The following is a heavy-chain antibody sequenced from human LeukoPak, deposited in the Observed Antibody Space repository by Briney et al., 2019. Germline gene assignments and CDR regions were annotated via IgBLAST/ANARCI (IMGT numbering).Heavy chain of an antibody. CDR1: GFAFSRYA. J-gene: IGHJ3*02. CDR2: LSGNGGST. V-gene: IGHV3-23*01. Sequence: PGGSLRLSCAASGFAFSRYALSWVRQAPGKGLEWVSALSGNGGSTYYADSVKGRFTISRDNSKNTLYLQMNGLRAEDTAVYYCAKDHGDYAFDIWGQGTMVTVSS. CDR3: AKDHGDYAFDI. D-gene: IGHD4-17*01.